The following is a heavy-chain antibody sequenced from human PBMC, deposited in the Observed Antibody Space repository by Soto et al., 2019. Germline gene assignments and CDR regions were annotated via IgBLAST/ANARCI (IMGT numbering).Heavy chain of an antibody. V-gene: IGHV3-11*03. J-gene: IGHJ4*02. CDR1: GFTFSDYY. CDR2: ISSSSSYT. Sequence: GGSLRLSCAASGFTFSDYYMSWIRQAPGKGLEWVSYISSSSSYTNYADSVKGRFTISRDNAKNSLYLQMNSLRAEDTAVYYCGGTGNSRSRALDYWGQGTLVTVSS. CDR3: GGTGNSRSRALDY. D-gene: IGHD6-13*01.